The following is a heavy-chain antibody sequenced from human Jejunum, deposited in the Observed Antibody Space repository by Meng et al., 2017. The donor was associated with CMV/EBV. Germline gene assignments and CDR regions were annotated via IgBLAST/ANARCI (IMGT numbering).Heavy chain of an antibody. V-gene: IGHV3-33*01. CDR2: IWSHGSNE. D-gene: IGHD3-10*01. J-gene: IGHJ3*02. Sequence: FSFTNSGIHWVRQAPGKGLEWVAVIWSHGSNEYYADSVKGRFTVSRDNAQNSVYLQMNSLRAEDTAVYYCVRDRFGVITPDVFDIWGQGTMVTVSS. CDR1: FSFTNSG. CDR3: VRDRFGVITPDVFDI.